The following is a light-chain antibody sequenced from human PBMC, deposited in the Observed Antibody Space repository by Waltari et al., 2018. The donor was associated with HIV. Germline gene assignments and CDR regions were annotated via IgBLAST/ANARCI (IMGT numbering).Light chain of an antibody. V-gene: IGLV2-18*02. Sequence: QSALTQPPSVSGSPGQSVTISCTGTSSDVGSYNLVLWYQQSPGPAPKLMVYEVTYRPSGVPERFSGSKSGNTASLTISGLQAEDEADYYCSSFTSSSTVVFGGGTKLTVL. J-gene: IGLJ3*02. CDR1: SSDVGSYNL. CDR2: EVT. CDR3: SSFTSSSTVV.